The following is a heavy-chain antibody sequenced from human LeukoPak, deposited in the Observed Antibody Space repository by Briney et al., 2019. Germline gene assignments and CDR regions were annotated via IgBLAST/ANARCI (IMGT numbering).Heavy chain of an antibody. CDR2: ISDSGGST. CDR3: AKSPLAYCSGASCHLYFDY. V-gene: IGHV3-23*01. Sequence: GGSLRLSCAASGFTFSSFAMSWVRQAPGKGLEWVSGISDSGGSTYYPDSVKGRFTISRDNSKNTLYLQMNSLRAEDTAVYFCAKSPLAYCSGASCHLYFDYWGQGTPVTVSS. D-gene: IGHD2-15*01. J-gene: IGHJ4*02. CDR1: GFTFSSFA.